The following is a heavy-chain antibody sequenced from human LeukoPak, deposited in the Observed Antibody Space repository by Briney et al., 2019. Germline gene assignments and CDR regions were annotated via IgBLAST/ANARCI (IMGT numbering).Heavy chain of an antibody. CDR2: VYYSGSA. CDR3: ARDGRLRDYPRTYYFYYMDV. Sequence: SQTLSLTCTVSGGSISSGGYYWSWIRQHPGQGLEWIGSVYYSGSANYNPSLKSRVTISVDTSKNQFSLKLSSVAAADTAVYYCARDGRLRDYPRTYYFYYMDVWGKGTTVTVSS. J-gene: IGHJ6*03. V-gene: IGHV4-31*03. D-gene: IGHD4-17*01. CDR1: GGSISSGGYY.